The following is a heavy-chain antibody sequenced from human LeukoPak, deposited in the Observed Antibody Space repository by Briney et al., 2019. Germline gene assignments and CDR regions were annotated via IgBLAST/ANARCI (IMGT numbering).Heavy chain of an antibody. CDR3: ARTMVQGVISDY. D-gene: IGHD3-10*01. J-gene: IGHJ4*02. V-gene: IGHV4-34*01. CDR1: GGSFSGYY. CDR2: INHSGSP. Sequence: SETLPLTCAVYGGSFSGYYWSWIRQPPGKGLEWIGEINHSGSPNYNPSLKSRVTISVDTSKNQFSLKLSSVTAADTAVYYCARTMVQGVISDYWGQGTLVTVSS.